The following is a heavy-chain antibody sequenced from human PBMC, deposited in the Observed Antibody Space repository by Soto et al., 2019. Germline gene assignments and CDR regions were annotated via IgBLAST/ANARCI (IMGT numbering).Heavy chain of an antibody. J-gene: IGHJ4*02. V-gene: IGHV1-8*01. CDR2: MNPNSGNT. CDR3: ARVKSGGRYYGSGSYFHY. D-gene: IGHD3-10*01. CDR1: GYTFTSYD. Sequence: ASVKVSCKASGYTFTSYDINWVRQATGQGLEGMGWMNPNSGNTGYAQKVQGRVTMTRNTSISTAYMELSSLRSEDTAVYYCARVKSGGRYYGSGSYFHYWGQGTLVTVSS.